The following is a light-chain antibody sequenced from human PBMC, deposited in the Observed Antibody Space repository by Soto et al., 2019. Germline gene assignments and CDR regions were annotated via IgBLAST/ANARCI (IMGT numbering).Light chain of an antibody. V-gene: IGKV1-5*03. J-gene: IGKJ2*01. Sequence: DIQMTQSPSTLSASVGDRVTITCRASQSISNWLAWYQQKPGKAPKLLIYKASTLERGVPSRFSGSGSGTEFTLTISSLQPDDFATYFCQQYERYYSFGQGTKLEIK. CDR2: KAS. CDR1: QSISNW. CDR3: QQYERYYS.